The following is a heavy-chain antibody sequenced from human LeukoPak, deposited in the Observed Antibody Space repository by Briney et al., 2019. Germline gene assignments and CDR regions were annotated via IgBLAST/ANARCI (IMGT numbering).Heavy chain of an antibody. CDR1: GYTFTGYF. V-gene: IGHV1-2*02. CDR3: ARDRGTVVTLEYFDY. J-gene: IGHJ4*02. Sequence: ASVKVSCKASGYTFTGYFIQWVRQAPGQGLEWMGWINPNSGGTNYAQKFQGRVTMTRDTSIGTAYMELRSLRSDDTAVYYCARDRGTVVTLEYFDYWGQGTLVTVSS. D-gene: IGHD4-23*01. CDR2: INPNSGGT.